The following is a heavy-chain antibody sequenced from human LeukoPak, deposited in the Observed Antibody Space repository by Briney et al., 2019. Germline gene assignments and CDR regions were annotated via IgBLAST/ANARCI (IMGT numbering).Heavy chain of an antibody. Sequence: GGSLGLSCAASGFTFSSYDMSWVRQAPGKGLEWVSAISGSGGSTYYADSVKGRFTISRDNSKNTLFLHMNGLRAEDTAVYYCAKDVSSGTYFDYWGQGTLVTVSS. J-gene: IGHJ4*02. CDR1: GFTFSSYD. CDR2: ISGSGGST. V-gene: IGHV3-23*01. D-gene: IGHD1-26*01. CDR3: AKDVSSGTYFDY.